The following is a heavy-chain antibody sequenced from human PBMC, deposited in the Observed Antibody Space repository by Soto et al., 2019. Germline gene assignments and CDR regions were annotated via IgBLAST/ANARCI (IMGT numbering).Heavy chain of an antibody. CDR3: ARESYYGSGATVVGY. CDR1: GGSISNYY. D-gene: IGHD3-10*01. V-gene: IGHV4-59*01. CDR2: IYYSGTT. Sequence: SETLSLTCTVSGGSISNYYWSWVRQPPGKGLEWIGYIYYSGTTSYNPSLNSRVTISVDTSKNQFSLKLNSVTAADTAVYYCARESYYGSGATVVGYWGLGTLVTVSS. J-gene: IGHJ4*02.